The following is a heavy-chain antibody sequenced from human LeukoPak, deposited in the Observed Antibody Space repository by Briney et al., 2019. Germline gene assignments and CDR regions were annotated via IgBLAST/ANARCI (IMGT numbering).Heavy chain of an antibody. V-gene: IGHV3-74*01. CDR1: GFTFSKYW. Sequence: PGGSLRLSCAASGFTFSKYWMLWVRQAPGEGLESVSRINTDGTVTTYADSVKGRFTVSRDNADNTMFLQMNSVRDEGTAVYYCATKQWLAPPPDSWGQGTPVTVSS. CDR3: ATKQWLAPPPDS. D-gene: IGHD6-19*01. J-gene: IGHJ4*02. CDR2: INTDGTVT.